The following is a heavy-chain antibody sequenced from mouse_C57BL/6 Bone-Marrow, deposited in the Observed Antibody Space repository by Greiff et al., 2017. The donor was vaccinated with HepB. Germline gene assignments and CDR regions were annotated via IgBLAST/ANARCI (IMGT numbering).Heavy chain of an antibody. J-gene: IGHJ4*01. D-gene: IGHD1-1*01. Sequence: QVTLKESGPGILQSSQTLSLTCSFSGFSLSTSGMGVRWIRQPSGKGLEWLAHIYWDDDKRYNPSLKSRLTISKDTSRNPVFLKITSVDTADTATYYCARYYYGTPYYAMDYWGQGTSVTVSS. CDR2: IYWDDDK. V-gene: IGHV8-12*01. CDR3: ARYYYGTPYYAMDY. CDR1: GFSLSTSGMG.